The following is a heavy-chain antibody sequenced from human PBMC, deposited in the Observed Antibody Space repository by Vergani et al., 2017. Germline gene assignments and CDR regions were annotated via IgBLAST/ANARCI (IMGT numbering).Heavy chain of an antibody. J-gene: IGHJ5*02. Sequence: QVHLNEAGPGLVKPSQTLSLTCTVSGAYITSGRFYWSWIRQPAGKGLEWIGRIHASGNKNYNPSLRSRVTLSVDTSKNQLSLKMISMTAADTAVYYCVVYPCRSDPRGVYWFDTRGQGTLVSVSS. CDR1: GAYITSGRFY. D-gene: IGHD3-10*01. V-gene: IGHV4-61*02. CDR3: VVYPCRSDPRGVYWFDT. CDR2: IHASGNK.